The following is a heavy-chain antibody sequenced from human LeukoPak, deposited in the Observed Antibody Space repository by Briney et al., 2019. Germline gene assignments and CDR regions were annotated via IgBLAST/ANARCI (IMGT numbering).Heavy chain of an antibody. D-gene: IGHD3-22*01. CDR3: ARGPNYYDSSGYPLGY. V-gene: IGHV4-34*01. Sequence: SETLSLTCAVYGGSFSGYYWSWIRQPPGKGLEWIGEINHSGSTNYIPSLKSRVTISVDTSKNQFSLKLSSVTAADTAVYYCARGPNYYDSSGYPLGYWGQGTLVTVSS. CDR1: GGSFSGYY. CDR2: INHSGST. J-gene: IGHJ4*02.